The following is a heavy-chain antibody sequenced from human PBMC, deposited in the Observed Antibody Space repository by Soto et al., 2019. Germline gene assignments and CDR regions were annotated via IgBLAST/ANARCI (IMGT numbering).Heavy chain of an antibody. Sequence: GASVKVSCKASGGTFSSYAISWVRQAPGQGLEWMGGIIPIFGTANYAQKFQGRVTITADESTSTAYMELSSLRSEDTAVYYCARAVYGDYAHPGPTDRWFDPWGQGTQVTVYS. D-gene: IGHD4-17*01. V-gene: IGHV1-69*13. CDR2: IIPIFGTA. CDR3: ARAVYGDYAHPGPTDRWFDP. J-gene: IGHJ5*02. CDR1: GGTFSSYA.